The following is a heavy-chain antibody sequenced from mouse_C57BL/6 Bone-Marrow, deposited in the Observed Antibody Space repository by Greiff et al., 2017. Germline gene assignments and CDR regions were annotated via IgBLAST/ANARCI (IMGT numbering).Heavy chain of an antibody. Sequence: QVQLQQSGPGLVQPSQCLSITCTVSGFSLTSYGVHWVRQSPGKGLEWLGVIWSGGSTDYNAAFISRQSISKENSKTQVFLKRSSLQADDAAIYYCGRGMWAWFAYWGQGTLVTVSA. V-gene: IGHV2-2*01. CDR1: GFSLTSYG. CDR2: IWSGGST. J-gene: IGHJ3*01. CDR3: GRGMWAWFAY.